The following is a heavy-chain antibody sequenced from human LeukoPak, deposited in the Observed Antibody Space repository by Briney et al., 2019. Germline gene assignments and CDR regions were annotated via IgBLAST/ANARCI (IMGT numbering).Heavy chain of an antibody. J-gene: IGHJ4*02. V-gene: IGHV3-23*01. CDR3: AKERAGYTNPYYFDY. CDR2: ISGSGANT. D-gene: IGHD3-16*02. CDR1: TXXTYA. Sequence: TXXTYAMSWXGQAPGKGLEGVSTISGSGANTYYADSVRGRFTISRDNSKNTLYLHMNSLRAEDTAVYYCAKERAGYTNPYYFDYWGQGTLVTVSS.